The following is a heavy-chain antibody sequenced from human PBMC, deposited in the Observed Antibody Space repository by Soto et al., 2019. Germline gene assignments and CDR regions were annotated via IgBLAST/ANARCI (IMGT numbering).Heavy chain of an antibody. J-gene: IGHJ6*02. V-gene: IGHV1-69*01. CDR2: IIPIFSSR. CDR1: RDTFNKYA. CDR3: ARGETYLGV. Sequence: QVQLVQSGAEVNKPGSSVNVSCKTSRDTFNKYAFNWVRQAPGQGLEWMGWIIPIFSSRNYAEKFQGRVTITADDSTSTAYMELRSLRFEDTAVYYCARGETYLGVWGQGTTVTVSS. D-gene: IGHD3-16*01.